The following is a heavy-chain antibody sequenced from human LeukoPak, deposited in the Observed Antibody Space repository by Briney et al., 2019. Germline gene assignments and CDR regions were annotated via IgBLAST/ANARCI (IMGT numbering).Heavy chain of an antibody. V-gene: IGHV4-39*01. CDR2: IYYSGST. CDR1: GGSISSSSYY. D-gene: IGHD4-17*01. CDR3: AAVDDYGDYVTGFDP. J-gene: IGHJ5*02. Sequence: SGTLSLTCTVSGGSISSSSYYWGWIRQPPGKGLEWIGSIYYSGSTYYNPSLKSRVTISVDTSKNQFSLKLSSVTAADTAVYYCAAVDDYGDYVTGFDPWGQGTLVTVSS.